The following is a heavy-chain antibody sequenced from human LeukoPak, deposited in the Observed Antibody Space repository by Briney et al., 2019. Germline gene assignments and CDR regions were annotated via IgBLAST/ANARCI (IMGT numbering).Heavy chain of an antibody. J-gene: IGHJ6*03. Sequence: PSETLSLTCTVSGGSISSSSYYWGWIRQPPGKGLEWIGEINHSGSTNYNPSLKSRVTISVDTSKNQFSLKLSSVTAADTAVYYCARDRDPIYWNYYMDVWGKGTTVTVSS. V-gene: IGHV4-39*07. CDR1: GGSISSSSYY. CDR3: ARDRDPIYWNYYMDV. CDR2: INHSGST. D-gene: IGHD2-15*01.